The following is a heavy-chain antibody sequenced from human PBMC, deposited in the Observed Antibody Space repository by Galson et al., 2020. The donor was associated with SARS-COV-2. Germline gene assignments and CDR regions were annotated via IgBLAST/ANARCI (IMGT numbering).Heavy chain of an antibody. CDR3: ARHTRGGGWGYFDY. D-gene: IGHD6-19*01. J-gene: IGHJ4*02. CDR1: GFTVNSNY. Sequence: GGSLRLSCAASGFTVNSNYMSWVRQAPGKGLEWVSVIYSGGNTYYADSVKGRFTISRDNSKNTLYLQMNSLRAEDTAVYYCARHTRGGGWGYFDYWGQGTLVTVSS. CDR2: IYSGGNT. V-gene: IGHV3-66*02.